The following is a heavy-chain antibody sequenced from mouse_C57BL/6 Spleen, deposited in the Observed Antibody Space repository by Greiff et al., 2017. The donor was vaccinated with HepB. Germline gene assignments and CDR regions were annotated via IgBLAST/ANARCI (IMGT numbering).Heavy chain of an antibody. J-gene: IGHJ2*01. CDR2: IDPSDSYT. V-gene: IGHV1-59*01. Sequence: QVQLQQPGAELVRPGTSVKLSCKASGYTFTSYWMHWVKQRPGQGLEWIGVIDPSDSYTNYNQKFKGKATLTVDTSSSTAYMQLSSLTSEDSAVYYCAREGGYGYDDYWGQGTTLTVSS. CDR1: GYTFTSYW. CDR3: AREGGYGYDDY. D-gene: IGHD2-2*01.